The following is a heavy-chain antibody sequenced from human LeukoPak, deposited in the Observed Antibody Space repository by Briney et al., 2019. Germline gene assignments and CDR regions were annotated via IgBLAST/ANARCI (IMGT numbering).Heavy chain of an antibody. V-gene: IGHV3-23*01. Sequence: GGSLRLSCAASGFTFSSYAMSWVRQAPGKGLEWVSGISGSGDNTYYADSVKGRFTISRDNAKNSLYLQMNSLRAEDTAVYYCARSPVKQWPYAFDIWGQGTMVTVSS. J-gene: IGHJ3*02. CDR1: GFTFSSYA. CDR3: ARSPVKQWPYAFDI. CDR2: ISGSGDNT. D-gene: IGHD6-19*01.